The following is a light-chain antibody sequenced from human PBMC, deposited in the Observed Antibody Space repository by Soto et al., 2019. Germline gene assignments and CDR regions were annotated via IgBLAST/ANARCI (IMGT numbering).Light chain of an antibody. CDR3: QQYFITPWT. J-gene: IGKJ1*01. V-gene: IGKV4-1*01. CDR1: QSVLYSSNNKNY. Sequence: DIVMTQSPDSLAVSLGERATINCKSSQSVLYSSNNKNYLACYQQKPGQPPKLLIYWASTRESGVPDRFSGSGSGTDFTLTISSLQAEDVAVYYCQQYFITPWTLGQGTKVEIK. CDR2: WAS.